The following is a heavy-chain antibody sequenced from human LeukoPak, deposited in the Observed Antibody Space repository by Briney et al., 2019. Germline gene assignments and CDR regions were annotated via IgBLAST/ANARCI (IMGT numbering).Heavy chain of an antibody. CDR3: ARVGVYYYGSGSYYIFDY. Sequence: PSQTLSLTCTVSGGSISSGDYYLSWIRQPPGKGLEWIGYIYYSGSTYYNPSLKSRVTISVDTSKNQFSLKLSSVTAADTAVYYCARVGVYYYGSGSYYIFDYWGQGTLVTVSS. CDR2: IYYSGST. CDR1: GGSISSGDYY. J-gene: IGHJ4*02. D-gene: IGHD3-10*01. V-gene: IGHV4-30-4*08.